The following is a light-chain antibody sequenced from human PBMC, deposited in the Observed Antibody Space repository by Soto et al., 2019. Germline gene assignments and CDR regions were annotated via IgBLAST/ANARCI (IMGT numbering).Light chain of an antibody. CDR3: QQYGSSGT. J-gene: IGKJ1*01. CDR2: GAS. Sequence: IVLTQSPGTLSLSPEERATLSCRASQRVGSSYLAWYQHKPDQAPRLLIYGASGRATGTPDRFSGSGSGTDFTLTISRLEPEDFAVYYCQQYGSSGTFGQGTKV. V-gene: IGKV3-20*01. CDR1: QRVGSSY.